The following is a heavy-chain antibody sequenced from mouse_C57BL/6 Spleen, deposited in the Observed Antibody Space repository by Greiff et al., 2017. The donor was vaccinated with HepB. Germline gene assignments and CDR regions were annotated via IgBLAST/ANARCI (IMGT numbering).Heavy chain of an antibody. CDR1: GYTFTSYW. Sequence: QVQLQQPGAELVMPGASVKLSCKASGYTFTSYWMHWVKQRPGQGLEWIGEIDPSDSYTNYNQKFKGNSTLTVDKSSSTAYMQLSSLTSEDSAVYYCARTEGSSPLYWYFDVWGTGTTVTVSS. CDR3: ARTEGSSPLYWYFDV. J-gene: IGHJ1*03. V-gene: IGHV1-69*01. CDR2: IDPSDSYT. D-gene: IGHD1-1*01.